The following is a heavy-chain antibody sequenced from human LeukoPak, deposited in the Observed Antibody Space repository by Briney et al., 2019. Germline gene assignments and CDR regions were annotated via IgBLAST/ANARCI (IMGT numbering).Heavy chain of an antibody. D-gene: IGHD1-7*01. J-gene: IGHJ4*02. CDR2: ISSSSSTI. V-gene: IGHV3-11*04. CDR1: GITLSDAW. Sequence: SGGSLRLSCAASGITLSDAWMSWFRQAPGKGLEWVSYISSSSSTICYADSVKGRFTISRDNAKNSLYLQMNSLRAEDTAVYYCARYNWNYGGIDYWGQGTLVTVSS. CDR3: ARYNWNYGGIDY.